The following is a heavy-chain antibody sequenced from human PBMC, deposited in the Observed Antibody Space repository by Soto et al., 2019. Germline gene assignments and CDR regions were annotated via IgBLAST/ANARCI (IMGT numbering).Heavy chain of an antibody. CDR2: MSSSSSYI. Sequence: PGGYLSLSGAASGFTFSSDRMNWVRQAAGKGLEWVSSMSSSSSYIYYADSVKGRVTISRDNSKNSLYLQMNSLRAEDTAVYYCAIDQYDSSGYAYYFDYWGQG. V-gene: IGHV3-21*01. CDR3: AIDQYDSSGYAYYFDY. J-gene: IGHJ4*02. CDR1: GFTFSSDR. D-gene: IGHD3-22*01.